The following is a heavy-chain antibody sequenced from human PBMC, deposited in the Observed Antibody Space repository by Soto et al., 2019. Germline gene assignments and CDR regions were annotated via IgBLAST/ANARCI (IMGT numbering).Heavy chain of an antibody. CDR2: INPNSGGT. D-gene: IGHD6-13*01. CDR1: GYTFTGYY. CDR3: ARRPILAAAGSGLDY. V-gene: IGHV1-2*02. Sequence: QVQLVQSGAEVKKPGASVKVSCKASGYTFTGYYMHWVRQAPGQGLEWMGWINPNSGGTNYAQKFQGRVTMTRDTSISTAYMELSMLRSDDTAVYYCARRPILAAAGSGLDYWGQGTLVTVSS. J-gene: IGHJ4*02.